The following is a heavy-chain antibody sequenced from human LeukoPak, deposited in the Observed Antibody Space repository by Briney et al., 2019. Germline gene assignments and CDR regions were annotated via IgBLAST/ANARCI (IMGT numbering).Heavy chain of an antibody. J-gene: IGHJ6*03. V-gene: IGHV4-38-2*02. CDR2: IYHSGST. CDR3: ARGRVSSSSWSSTYYYYFYMDV. D-gene: IGHD6-13*01. Sequence: PSETLSLTCTVSGYSISSGYYWGWIRQPPGKGLEWIGSIYHSGSTYYNPSLKSRVTISVDTSKNQFSLKLSSVTAADTAAYFCARGRVSSSSWSSTYYYYFYMDVWGKGTTVTVSS. CDR1: GYSISSGYY.